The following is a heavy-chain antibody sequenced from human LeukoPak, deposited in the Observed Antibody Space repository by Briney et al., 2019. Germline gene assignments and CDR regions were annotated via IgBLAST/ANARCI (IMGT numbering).Heavy chain of an antibody. CDR1: GFTFSSHP. CDR3: AKSGGGYSSGWFY. Sequence: GGSLRLSCAASGFTFSSHPMSWVRQAPGKGLEWVAVISYDGSNKYYADSVKGRFTISRDNSKNTLYLQMNSLRAEDTAVYYCAKSGGGYSSGWFYWGQGTLVTVSS. D-gene: IGHD6-19*01. J-gene: IGHJ4*02. V-gene: IGHV3-30*18. CDR2: ISYDGSNK.